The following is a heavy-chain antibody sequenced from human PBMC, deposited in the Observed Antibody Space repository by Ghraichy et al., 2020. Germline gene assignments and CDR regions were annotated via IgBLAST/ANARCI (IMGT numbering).Heavy chain of an antibody. D-gene: IGHD4-23*01. Sequence: GGSLRLSCAASGFTFSNAWMSWVRQAPGKGLEWVGRIKSKTDGGTTDYAAPVKGRFTISRDDSQNTLYLQMNSLKTEDTAVYYCTTDLGGGNSGSYYYGMDVWGQGTTVTVSS. J-gene: IGHJ6*02. CDR3: TTDLGGGNSGSYYYGMDV. CDR1: GFTFSNAW. V-gene: IGHV3-15*01. CDR2: IKSKTDGGTT.